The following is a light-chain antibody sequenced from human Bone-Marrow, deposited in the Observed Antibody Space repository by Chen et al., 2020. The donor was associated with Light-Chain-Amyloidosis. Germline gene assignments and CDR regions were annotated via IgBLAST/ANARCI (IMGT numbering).Light chain of an antibody. CDR1: SSDVGGDNP. CDR2: EVT. CDR3: SSYTITNTLV. J-gene: IGLJ1*01. Sequence: QSALTQPASVSGSPGQSITISCTGTSSDVGGDNPVSWYQQHPDKAPKLMIYEVTNRPSWVPDRFSGSKSDNTASLTISGLQTEEAADYFCSSYTITNTLVFGSGTRVTVL. V-gene: IGLV2-14*01.